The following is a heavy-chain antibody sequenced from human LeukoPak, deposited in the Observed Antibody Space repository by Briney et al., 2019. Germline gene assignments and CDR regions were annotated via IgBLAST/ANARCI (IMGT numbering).Heavy chain of an antibody. D-gene: IGHD3-3*01. Sequence: PGGSLRLSGAASGFTVSSNYMSWVRQAPGKGLEWVSVIYSGGSTYYADSVKGPFTISRDNSKSTLYLQMNSLRAEDTAVYYCARDFWSGYLPHYWGQGTLGTVSS. CDR1: GFTVSSNY. CDR3: ARDFWSGYLPHY. CDR2: IYSGGST. J-gene: IGHJ4*02. V-gene: IGHV3-53*01.